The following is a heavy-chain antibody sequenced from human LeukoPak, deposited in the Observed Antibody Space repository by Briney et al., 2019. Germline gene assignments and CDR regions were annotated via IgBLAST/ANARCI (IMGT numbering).Heavy chain of an antibody. D-gene: IGHD2-8*01. CDR3: ARHNGWFDY. J-gene: IGHJ5*01. CDR1: GFTFSSYE. CDR2: ISSSGGYM. V-gene: IGHV3-48*03. Sequence: GGSLRPSCAASGFTFSSYEMDWVRQAPEKGLEWISYISSSGGYMYADSVKGRFTISRDNAKNSLSLQMNSLRVEDTGVYYCARHNGWFDYWGQGTLVTVSS.